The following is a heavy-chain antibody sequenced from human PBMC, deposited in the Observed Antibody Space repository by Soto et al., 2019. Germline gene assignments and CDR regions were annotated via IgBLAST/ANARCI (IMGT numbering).Heavy chain of an antibody. V-gene: IGHV5-10-1*01. CDR2: IDPSDSYT. J-gene: IGHJ5*02. CDR3: ARLRNNVLLWFGPHRFDP. D-gene: IGHD3-10*01. CDR1: GYSFTSYW. Sequence: PRESLKISCKGSGYSFTSYWISWVRQMPGKGLEWMGRIDPSDSYTNYSPSFQGHVTISADKSISTAYLQWGSLKASDTAMYYCARLRNNVLLWFGPHRFDPWGQGTLVTVSS.